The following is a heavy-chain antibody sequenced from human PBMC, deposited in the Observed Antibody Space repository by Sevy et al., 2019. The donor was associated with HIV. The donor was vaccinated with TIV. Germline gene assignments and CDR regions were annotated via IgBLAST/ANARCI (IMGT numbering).Heavy chain of an antibody. D-gene: IGHD2-15*01. CDR2: ISYDGSNK. J-gene: IGHJ4*02. Sequence: GGSLRLSCAASGFTFSSCGMHWVRQAPGKGLEWVAVISYDGSNKYYADSVKGRFTISRDNSKNTLYLQMNSLRAEDTAVYYCAKDSSPCSGGSCYWLDYWGQGTLVTVSS. CDR3: AKDSSPCSGGSCYWLDY. V-gene: IGHV3-30*18. CDR1: GFTFSSCG.